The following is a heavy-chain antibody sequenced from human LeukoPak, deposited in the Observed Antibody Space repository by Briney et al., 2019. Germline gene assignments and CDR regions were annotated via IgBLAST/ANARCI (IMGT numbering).Heavy chain of an antibody. V-gene: IGHV3-21*01. J-gene: IGHJ4*02. Sequence: PGGSLRLSCAASEFTFSSSYMNWVRQAPGKGLEWVSSISSSSNYIYYADSVKGRFTISRDNAKNSLYLQMNSLRAEDTAVYYCAISGAVYFDYWGQGPRVTVPS. CDR3: AISGAVYFDY. CDR2: ISSSSNYI. CDR1: EFTFSSSY.